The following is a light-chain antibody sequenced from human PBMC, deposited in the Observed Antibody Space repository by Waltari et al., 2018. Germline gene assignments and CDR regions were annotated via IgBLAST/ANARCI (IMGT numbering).Light chain of an antibody. CDR2: DVP. CDR3: SSYTGSYSFVI. V-gene: IGLV2-11*01. Sequence: QSALTQPRSVSGSPGQSINISCTGTNRDVGAFNYVSWYQHHPGKAPKLIIYDVPTRPSGVPDRFSGSKSANTASLTISGLQAEDEATYYCSSYTGSYSFVIFGGGTDMTVL. J-gene: IGLJ2*01. CDR1: NRDVGAFNY.